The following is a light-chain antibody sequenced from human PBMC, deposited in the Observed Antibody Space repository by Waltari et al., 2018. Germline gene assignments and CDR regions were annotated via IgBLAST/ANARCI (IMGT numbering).Light chain of an antibody. Sequence: TCRSSKTITNDINWYQQKSGKAPRLLIYGSSNLQGGVPSRFRGSGSGTDFTLTISNLQPEDFATDNCQQTYITPRAFGQGTKVQIK. V-gene: IGKV1-39*01. J-gene: IGKJ1*01. CDR2: GSS. CDR1: KTITND. CDR3: QQTYITPRA.